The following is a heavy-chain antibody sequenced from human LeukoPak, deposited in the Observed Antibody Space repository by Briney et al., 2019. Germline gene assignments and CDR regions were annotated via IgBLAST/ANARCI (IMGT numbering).Heavy chain of an antibody. V-gene: IGHV3-30*01. D-gene: IGHD2-2*01. J-gene: IGHJ5*02. Sequence: PGRSLRLSCAASGFTFSSYAMHWVRQAPGKGLEWVAVISYDGSNKYYADSVKGRFTISRANSQNTLYLQMKSLRAADTAVYYCARENLVVPAAIPFNWFDPWGQGTLVTVSS. CDR3: ARENLVVPAAIPFNWFDP. CDR2: ISYDGSNK. CDR1: GFTFSSYA.